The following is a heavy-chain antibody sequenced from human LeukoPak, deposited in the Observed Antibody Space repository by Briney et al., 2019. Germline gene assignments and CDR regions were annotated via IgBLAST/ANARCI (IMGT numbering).Heavy chain of an antibody. J-gene: IGHJ4*02. CDR2: ISGSGGST. Sequence: QPGGSPRLSCAASGFTFSSYAMSWVRQAPGKGLEWVSAISGSGGSTYYADSVKGRFTISRDNSKNTLYLQMNSLRAEDTAVYYCAKVRYVNPLNPFDYWGQGTLVTVSS. CDR1: GFTFSSYA. D-gene: IGHD3-16*01. CDR3: AKVRYVNPLNPFDY. V-gene: IGHV3-23*01.